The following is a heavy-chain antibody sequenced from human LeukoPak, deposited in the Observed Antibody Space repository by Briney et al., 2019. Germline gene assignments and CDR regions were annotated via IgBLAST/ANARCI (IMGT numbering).Heavy chain of an antibody. J-gene: IGHJ4*02. Sequence: SETLSLTCTVSGGSISSYYWSWIRQPPGKGLEWIGYIYYSGSTNYNPSLKSRVTISADTSKNQFSLKLSSVTAADTAVYYCARSLLYSSSEFDYWGQGTLVTVSS. D-gene: IGHD6-6*01. CDR2: IYYSGST. V-gene: IGHV4-59*01. CDR1: GGSISSYY. CDR3: ARSLLYSSSEFDY.